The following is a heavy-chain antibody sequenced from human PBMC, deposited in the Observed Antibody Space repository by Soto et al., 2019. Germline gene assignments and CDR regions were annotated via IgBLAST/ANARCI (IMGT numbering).Heavy chain of an antibody. CDR2: ISYDGSNK. CDR3: AKASSSWDGYYYYGMDV. Sequence: QVQLVESGGGVVQPGRSLRLSCAASRFTFSSYGIHWVRQAPGKGLEWVAVISYDGSNKYYADSVKGRFTISRDNSKNTLYLQMYSLRAEDSAVYYFAKASSSWDGYYYYGMDVWGPGTTVTVSS. CDR1: RFTFSSYG. J-gene: IGHJ6*02. D-gene: IGHD6-13*01. V-gene: IGHV3-30*18.